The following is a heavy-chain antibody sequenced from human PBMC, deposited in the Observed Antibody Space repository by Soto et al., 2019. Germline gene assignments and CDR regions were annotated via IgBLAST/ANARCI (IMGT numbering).Heavy chain of an antibody. CDR3: ATSNWFAP. V-gene: IGHV4-39*01. CDR1: GGSISSRGYY. J-gene: IGHJ5*02. CDR2: IYYSGST. Sequence: QLQLQESGPGLVKPSETLSLTCTVSGGSISSRGYYWGWIRQPPGKGLEWIGTIYYSGSTYYNPPLKSRATISVDTAKNQLSPQLSSVTAADTAVYSCATSNWFAPWGQGTLVTVSS.